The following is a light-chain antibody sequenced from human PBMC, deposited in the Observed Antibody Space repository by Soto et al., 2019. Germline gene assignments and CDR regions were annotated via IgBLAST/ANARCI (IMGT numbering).Light chain of an antibody. V-gene: IGKV3-11*01. J-gene: IGKJ5*01. CDR2: GAS. CDR3: QQRSDWPIT. CDR1: QSVDSH. Sequence: EIVLTQSQASLSFSPGERATLSCRASQSVDSHLVWSQQKPGQAPRLLIFGASNRATGIPGRFSGSGSGTDFTLAINRLEPDDSAVYYCQQRSDWPITFGQGTRLEI.